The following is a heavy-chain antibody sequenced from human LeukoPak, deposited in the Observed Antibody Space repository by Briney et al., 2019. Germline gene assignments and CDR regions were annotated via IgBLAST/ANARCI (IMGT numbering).Heavy chain of an antibody. CDR2: ISGSGGST. CDR1: GFTFSSYA. J-gene: IGHJ4*02. V-gene: IGHV3-23*01. D-gene: IGHD3-3*01. CDR3: AKDRLFAYDFWSGHYFDY. Sequence: PGGSLRLSCAASGFTFSSYAMSWVRQAPGKGLEWVSAISGSGGSTYYADSVKGRFTISRDNSKNTLYLQMNSLRAEDTAVYYCAKDRLFAYDFWSGHYFDYWGQGTLVTVSS.